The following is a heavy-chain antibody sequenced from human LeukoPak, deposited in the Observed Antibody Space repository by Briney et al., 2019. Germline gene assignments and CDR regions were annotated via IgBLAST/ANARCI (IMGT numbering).Heavy chain of an antibody. V-gene: IGHV3-53*01. J-gene: IGHJ5*02. CDR1: GFTVSSNY. Sequence: GGSLRLSCAASGFTVSSNYMSWVRQAPGKGLEWVSVIYSGGNTYYADSVKGRFTISRDNSKNTLYLQMNSLRAEDTAVYYCAKGYSSSWYNWFDPWGQGTLVTVSS. D-gene: IGHD6-13*01. CDR3: AKGYSSSWYNWFDP. CDR2: IYSGGNT.